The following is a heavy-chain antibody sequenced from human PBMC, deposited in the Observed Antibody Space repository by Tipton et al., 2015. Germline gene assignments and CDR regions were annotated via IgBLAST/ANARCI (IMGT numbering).Heavy chain of an antibody. V-gene: IGHV3-53*01. CDR2: IYPDGRT. Sequence: SLRLSCAASGLTVGSNYMSWVRQAPGKGLDWVSIIYPDGRTFYADSVKGRFTISRDNSKNTLYLQVDSLRAEDTAVYYCARGGAAVPFVWGQGTQVTVSS. CDR3: ARGGAAVPFV. CDR1: GLTVGSNY. J-gene: IGHJ4*02. D-gene: IGHD6-13*01.